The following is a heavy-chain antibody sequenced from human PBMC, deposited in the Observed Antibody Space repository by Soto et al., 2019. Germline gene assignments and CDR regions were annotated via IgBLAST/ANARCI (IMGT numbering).Heavy chain of an antibody. CDR3: TAGKLYPSLDFDY. V-gene: IGHV3-49*04. CDR2: IRNKAYGGTT. D-gene: IGHD2-8*01. J-gene: IGHJ4*02. CDR1: GFTFGDYA. Sequence: GGSLRLSCTASGFTFGDYAMSWVRQAPGKGLEWVGFIRNKAYGGTTEYPAFVKGRFTISRDDSKSIAYLQMNSLKTEEKAGDYSTAGKLYPSLDFDYWGQGTLVTGSS.